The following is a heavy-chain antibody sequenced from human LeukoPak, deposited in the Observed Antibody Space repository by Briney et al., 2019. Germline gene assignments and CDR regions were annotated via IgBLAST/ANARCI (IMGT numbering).Heavy chain of an antibody. J-gene: IGHJ4*02. CDR3: ARETIYCSGGSCYVYFDY. V-gene: IGHV3-30-3*01. CDR2: ISYDGSDK. CDR1: GFTFSSYA. D-gene: IGHD2-15*01. Sequence: GRSLRLSCAASGFTFSSYAMHWVRQAPGKGLEWVAVISYDGSDKYYADSVKGRFTISRDNSKNTLYLQMNSLRAEDTAVYYCARETIYCSGGSCYVYFDYWGQGTLVTVSS.